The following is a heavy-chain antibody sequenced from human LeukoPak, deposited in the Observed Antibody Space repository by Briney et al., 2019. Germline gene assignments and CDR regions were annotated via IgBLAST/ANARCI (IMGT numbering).Heavy chain of an antibody. V-gene: IGHV4-4*02. CDR3: ASRKLGNDY. CDR1: GGSISRSNW. J-gene: IGHJ4*02. CDR2: IYYTGT. D-gene: IGHD7-27*01. Sequence: SETLSLTCAVSGGSISRSNWWSWVRQPPGKGLEWIGYIYYTGTSYNPSLKSRVTISADTSKNQFSLKLISVTAADTAVYYCASRKLGNDYWGQGTLVTVSS.